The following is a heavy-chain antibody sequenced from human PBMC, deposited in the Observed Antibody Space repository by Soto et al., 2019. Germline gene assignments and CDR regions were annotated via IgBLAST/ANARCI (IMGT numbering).Heavy chain of an antibody. V-gene: IGHV3-23*01. Sequence: EVRLLESGGDLIQPGGSLRLSCAASGFTFSSSAMSWVRQAPDKGLEWVSAVGGNSVSTFYADSVKGRFTISKDSSKNKLFPQMDRVRGQDTGLNLWGEGRRSVAPWGLLLMGVWGKRTTVTVSP. D-gene: IGHD3-10*01. J-gene: IGHJ6*01. CDR2: VGGNSVST. CDR1: GFTFSSSA. CDR3: GEGRRSVAPWGLLLMGV.